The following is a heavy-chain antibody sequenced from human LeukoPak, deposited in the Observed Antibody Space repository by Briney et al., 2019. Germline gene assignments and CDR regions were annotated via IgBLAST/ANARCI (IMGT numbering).Heavy chain of an antibody. V-gene: IGHV3-23*01. CDR1: GFTFSTYA. Sequence: GGSLRLSCAASGFTFSTYAMYWVRQAPGKGLEWFSGIFGSGGSTHYADSVKGRFTISRDNSKNTVYLQMNSLRAEDTAVYYCAKTTTGYSSGRYPGWPVDYWGQGTLVTVSS. CDR3: AKTTTGYSSGRYPGWPVDY. D-gene: IGHD6-19*01. CDR2: IFGSGGST. J-gene: IGHJ4*02.